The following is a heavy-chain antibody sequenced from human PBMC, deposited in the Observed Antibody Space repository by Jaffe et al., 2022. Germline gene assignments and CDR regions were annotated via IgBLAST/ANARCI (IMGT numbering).Heavy chain of an antibody. Sequence: QVQLQESGPGLVKPSETLSLTCTVSGGSISSYYWSWIRQPPGKGLEWIGYIYYSGSTNYNPSLKSRVTISVDTSKNQFSLKLSSVTAADTAVYYCARDRREHSWFGELIDAFDIWGQGTMVTVSS. CDR1: GGSISSYY. J-gene: IGHJ3*02. V-gene: IGHV4-59*01. CDR3: ARDRREHSWFGELIDAFDI. D-gene: IGHD3-10*01. CDR2: IYYSGST.